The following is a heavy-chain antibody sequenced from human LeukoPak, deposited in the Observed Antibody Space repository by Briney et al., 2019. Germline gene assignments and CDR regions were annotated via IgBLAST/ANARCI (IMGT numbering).Heavy chain of an antibody. CDR2: IYSSGST. CDR1: GGSVSSGSYY. D-gene: IGHD6-13*01. V-gene: IGHV4-61*01. Sequence: SETLSLTCTVSGGSVSSGSYYWSWIRQPPGKGLEWIGYIYSSGSTNYKPSLKSRVTISKDTSKNQFSLKLTSVTAADTAVYYCARGSSISLSPYYFEYWGQGTLVTVSS. J-gene: IGHJ4*02. CDR3: ARGSSISLSPYYFEY.